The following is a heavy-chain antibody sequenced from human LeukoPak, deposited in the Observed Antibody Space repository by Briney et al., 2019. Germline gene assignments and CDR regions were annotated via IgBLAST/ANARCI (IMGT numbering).Heavy chain of an antibody. D-gene: IGHD6-19*01. V-gene: IGHV3-48*03. J-gene: IGHJ4*02. CDR1: GFTFSSYE. CDR3: ARDYSSGWYYFDY. CDR2: ISSSGSTI. Sequence: PGGSLRLSCAASGFTFSSYEMNWVRQAPGKGLEWVSYISSSGSTIYYADSVKGRFTISRDNSKNTLYLQMNSLRAEDTAVYYCARDYSSGWYYFDYWGQGTLVTVSS.